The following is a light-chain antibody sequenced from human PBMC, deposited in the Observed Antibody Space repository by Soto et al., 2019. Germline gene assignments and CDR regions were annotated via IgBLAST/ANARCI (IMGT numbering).Light chain of an antibody. J-gene: IGKJ1*01. CDR3: QQYNNRPPKT. CDR1: QSVSSN. V-gene: IGKV3-15*01. Sequence: EIMMTQSPAPRSVSQGERATLPCRASQSVSSNLAWYQQKPGQAPRLLIYGASTRATGIPARYSGSGSGTEFTLTISSLQSEDFAVYYCQQYNNRPPKTFGQGTKVDIK. CDR2: GAS.